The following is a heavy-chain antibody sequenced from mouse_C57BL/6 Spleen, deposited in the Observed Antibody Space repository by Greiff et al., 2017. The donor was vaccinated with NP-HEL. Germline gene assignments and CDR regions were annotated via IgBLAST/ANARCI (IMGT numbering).Heavy chain of an antibody. Sequence: VQLQQPGAELVMPGASVKLSCKASGYTFTSYWMHWVKQRPGQGLEWLGEIDPSDSYTTYNQKFKGKSTLTVDKSSSTAYMQLSSLTSEYSAVYYCARGGTTVVATRYFDVWGTGTTVTVSS. D-gene: IGHD1-1*01. J-gene: IGHJ1*03. CDR3: ARGGTTVVATRYFDV. V-gene: IGHV1-69*01. CDR2: IDPSDSYT. CDR1: GYTFTSYW.